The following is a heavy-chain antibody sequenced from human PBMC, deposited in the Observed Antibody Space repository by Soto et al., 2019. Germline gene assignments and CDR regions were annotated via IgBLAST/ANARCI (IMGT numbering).Heavy chain of an antibody. Sequence: ASVKVSCKASGYTFTSYGISWVRQAPGQGLEWMGWISAYNGDRNYAQKVQGRVTMTTDTSTSTAYMELRSLSSDDTAVYYCARDSTSALYGMDVWGQGTTVTAP. CDR3: ARDSTSALYGMDV. D-gene: IGHD6-6*01. J-gene: IGHJ6*02. CDR1: GYTFTSYG. CDR2: ISAYNGDR. V-gene: IGHV1-18*01.